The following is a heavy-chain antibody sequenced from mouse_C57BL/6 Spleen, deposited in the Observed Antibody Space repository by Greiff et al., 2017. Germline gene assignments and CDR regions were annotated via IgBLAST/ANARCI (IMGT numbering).Heavy chain of an antibody. D-gene: IGHD3-2*02. Sequence: VQLQQPGAELVKPGASVKLSCKASGYTFTSYWMHWVKQRPGQGLEWIGMIHPNSGSTNYNEKFKSKATLTVDKSSSTAYMQLSSLTSEDSAVYYCASESSGPAWFAYWGQGTLVTVSA. J-gene: IGHJ3*01. CDR1: GYTFTSYW. CDR3: ASESSGPAWFAY. CDR2: IHPNSGST. V-gene: IGHV1-64*01.